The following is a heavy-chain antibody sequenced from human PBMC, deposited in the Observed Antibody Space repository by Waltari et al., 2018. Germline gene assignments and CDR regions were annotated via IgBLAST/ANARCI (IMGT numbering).Heavy chain of an antibody. D-gene: IGHD6-6*01. Sequence: EVQLVESGGGLVQPGGSLRLSCAASGFTFSSYWMSWVRQAPGKGLEWVANIKQDGSEKYDVDSVKGRFTISRDNAKNSLYLQMNSLRAEDTAVYYCARYSSSAYFDYWGQGTLVTVSS. CDR3: ARYSSSAYFDY. CDR2: IKQDGSEK. J-gene: IGHJ4*02. CDR1: GFTFSSYW. V-gene: IGHV3-7*01.